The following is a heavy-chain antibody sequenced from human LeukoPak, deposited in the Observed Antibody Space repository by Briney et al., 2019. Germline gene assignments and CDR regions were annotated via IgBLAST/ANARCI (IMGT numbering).Heavy chain of an antibody. V-gene: IGHV4-30-4*01. D-gene: IGHD1-1*01. J-gene: IGHJ4*02. CDR2: IYYSGST. CDR1: GGSISSGDYY. Sequence: PSETLSLTCTVSGGSISSGDYYWSWIRQPPGTGLEWIGYIYYSGSTYYNPSLKSRVTISVDTSKNQFSLKLSSVTAADTAVYYCASLEGAYNYYFDYWGQGTLVTVSS. CDR3: ASLEGAYNYYFDY.